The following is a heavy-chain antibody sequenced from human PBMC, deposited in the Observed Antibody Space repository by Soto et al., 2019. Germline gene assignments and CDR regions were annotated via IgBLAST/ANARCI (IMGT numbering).Heavy chain of an antibody. Sequence: GGSLRLSCAASGFTFSSYGMHWVRQAPGKGLEWVAVIWYDGSNKYYADSVKGRFTISRDNSKNTLYLQMNSLRAEDTAVYYCAREVDTAMVLSSGGAQNAFDIWGQGTMVTVSS. J-gene: IGHJ3*02. V-gene: IGHV3-33*01. D-gene: IGHD5-18*01. CDR2: IWYDGSNK. CDR1: GFTFSSYG. CDR3: AREVDTAMVLSSGGAQNAFDI.